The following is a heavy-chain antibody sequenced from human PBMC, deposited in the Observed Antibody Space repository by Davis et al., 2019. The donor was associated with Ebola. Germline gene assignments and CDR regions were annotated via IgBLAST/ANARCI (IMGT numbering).Heavy chain of an antibody. CDR2: INHSGST. CDR3: ARDRSGSYAYYYGMDV. V-gene: IGHV4-34*01. D-gene: IGHD1-26*01. Sequence: SETLSLTCAVYGGSFSFYYWSWIRQPPGKGLEWIGEINHSGSTNYNPSLKSRVTISVDTSKNQFSLKLSSVTAEDTAVYYCARDRSGSYAYYYGMDVWGQGTTVTVSS. J-gene: IGHJ6*02. CDR1: GGSFSFYY.